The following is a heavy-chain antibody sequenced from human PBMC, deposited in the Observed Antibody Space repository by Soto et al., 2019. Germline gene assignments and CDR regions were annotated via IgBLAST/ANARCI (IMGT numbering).Heavy chain of an antibody. CDR1: GFTFSSYA. D-gene: IGHD2-2*02. Sequence: EVQLLESGGGLVKPGGSLRLSCAASGFTFSSYAMSWVRQAPGKGLEWVSAISGSGGSTYYADSVKGRFTISRDNSKNTLFLQMNSLRAEDTAVYDCAKDRSYCSSTSCYNFDYWGQGTLVTVSS. J-gene: IGHJ4*02. V-gene: IGHV3-23*01. CDR3: AKDRSYCSSTSCYNFDY. CDR2: ISGSGGST.